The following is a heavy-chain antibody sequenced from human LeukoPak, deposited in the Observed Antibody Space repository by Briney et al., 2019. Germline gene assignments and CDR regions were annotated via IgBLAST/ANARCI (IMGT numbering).Heavy chain of an antibody. CDR1: GFTFSTYA. D-gene: IGHD4-17*01. CDR2: ISGSGGNT. V-gene: IGHV3-23*01. CDR3: ASGHDYGDLV. Sequence: GGSLRLSCAASGFTFSTYAMSWVRQAPGKGLEWVSAISGSGGNTYYADSVKGRFTISRDNSKNTVYLQMNSLRAEDTAVYYCASGHDYGDLVWGQGTLVTVSS. J-gene: IGHJ4*02.